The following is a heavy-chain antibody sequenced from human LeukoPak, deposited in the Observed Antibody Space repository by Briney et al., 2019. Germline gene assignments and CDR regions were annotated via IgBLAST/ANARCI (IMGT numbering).Heavy chain of an antibody. CDR2: MNPNSGNT. Sequence: ASVKVSCKASGYTFTSYDINWVRQAPGQGLEWMGWMNPNSGNTGYAQKFQGRVTMTRNTSISTAYMELSSLRSEDTAVYYCARGLTYYDYVWGSYRLSEGNDYWGQGTLVTVSS. V-gene: IGHV1-8*01. CDR3: ARGLTYYDYVWGSYRLSEGNDY. J-gene: IGHJ4*02. CDR1: GYTFTSYD. D-gene: IGHD3-16*02.